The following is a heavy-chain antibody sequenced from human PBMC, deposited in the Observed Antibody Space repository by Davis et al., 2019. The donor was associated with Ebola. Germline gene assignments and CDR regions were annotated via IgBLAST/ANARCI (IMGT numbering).Heavy chain of an antibody. CDR3: ARGRDGYSYGYYYYGMDV. CDR1: GGSISSYY. CDR2: IYYSGST. D-gene: IGHD5-18*01. V-gene: IGHV4-59*01. Sequence: PSETLSLTCTVSGGSISSYYWSWIRQPPGKGLEWIGYIYYSGSTNYNPSLKSRVTISVDTSKNQFSLKLSSVTAADTAVYYCARGRDGYSYGYYYYGMDVWGQGTTVTVSS. J-gene: IGHJ6*02.